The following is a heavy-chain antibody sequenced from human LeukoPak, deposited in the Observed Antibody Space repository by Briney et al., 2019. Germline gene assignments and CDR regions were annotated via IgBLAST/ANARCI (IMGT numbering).Heavy chain of an antibody. CDR3: AKDWRDGYNFNPFDI. CDR2: ISGSGDVT. J-gene: IGHJ3*02. V-gene: IGHV3-23*01. CDR1: GFIFSTYA. Sequence: GGSLRLSCAASGFIFSTYAMSWVRQAPGKGLEWVSAISGSGDVTHYADSVKGRFTISRDNSKNTLYLQMISLRADDAALYYCAKDWRDGYNFNPFDIWGQGTTVTVSS. D-gene: IGHD5-24*01.